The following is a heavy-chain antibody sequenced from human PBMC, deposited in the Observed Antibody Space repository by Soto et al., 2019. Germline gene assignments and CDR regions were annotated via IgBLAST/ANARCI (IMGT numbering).Heavy chain of an antibody. J-gene: IGHJ3*02. CDR3: AKDWGDIVVVVAATQDAFDI. D-gene: IGHD2-15*01. CDR2: ISGSGGST. Sequence: TGGSLRLSCAASGFAFSSYAMSWVRQAPGKGLEWVSAISGSGGSTYYADSVKGRFTISRDNSKNTLYLQMNSLRAEDTAVYYCAKDWGDIVVVVAATQDAFDIWGQGTMVTVSS. V-gene: IGHV3-23*01. CDR1: GFAFSSYA.